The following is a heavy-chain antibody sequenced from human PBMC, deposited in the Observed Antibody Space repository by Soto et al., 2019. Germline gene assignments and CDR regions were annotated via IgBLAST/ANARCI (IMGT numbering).Heavy chain of an antibody. Sequence: QVQLVQSWAEVKKPGSSAKVSCKASGGTFSSYAISWVRQAPGQGLAWMGGIIPIFGTANYAQKFQGRVTITADESTSTAYMELSSLRSEDTAVYYCARDGAKLNDWFDPWGQGTLVTVSS. CDR3: ARDGAKLNDWFDP. J-gene: IGHJ5*02. D-gene: IGHD1-7*01. CDR2: IIPIFGTA. V-gene: IGHV1-69*01. CDR1: GGTFSSYA.